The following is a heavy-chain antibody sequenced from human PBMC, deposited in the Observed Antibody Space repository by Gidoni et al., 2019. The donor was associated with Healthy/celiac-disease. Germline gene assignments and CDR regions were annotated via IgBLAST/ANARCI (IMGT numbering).Heavy chain of an antibody. J-gene: IGHJ2*01. CDR3: ARRSGSGYSHWYFDL. Sequence: KGLEWMGRIDPSDSYTNYSPSFQGHVTISADKSIRTAYLQWSSLKASDTAMYYCARRSGSGYSHWYFDLWGRGTLVTVSS. V-gene: IGHV5-10-1*01. D-gene: IGHD3-3*01. CDR2: IDPSDSYT.